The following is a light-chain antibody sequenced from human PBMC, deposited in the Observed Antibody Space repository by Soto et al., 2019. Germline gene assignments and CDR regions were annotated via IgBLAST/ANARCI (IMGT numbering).Light chain of an antibody. CDR3: QQSHSTPLT. CDR1: QSISSY. CDR2: AAS. Sequence: DIQMTQSPSSLSASVGDRVTITCRASQSISSYLNWYQQKPGKAPKLLIYAASSLQSGVPSRFSGSGFGTEFTLTISSLQPEDFATYYCQQSHSTPLTFGGGTKVDIK. J-gene: IGKJ4*01. V-gene: IGKV1-39*01.